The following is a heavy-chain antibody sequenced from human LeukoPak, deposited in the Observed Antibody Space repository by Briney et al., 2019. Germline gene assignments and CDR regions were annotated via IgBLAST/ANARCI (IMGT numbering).Heavy chain of an antibody. CDR2: IWYDGSHD. Sequence: EGSLRLSCAASGFTFSHYAMHWVRQAPGKGLEWVAVIWYDGSHDTYTDSVKGRFTVSRDNFKNVLHLQMNSLRVEDTAVYYCAKEGDYCSSSGCHKRGIDYWGQGTLVTVSS. CDR3: AKEGDYCSSSGCHKRGIDY. J-gene: IGHJ4*02. V-gene: IGHV3-33*06. D-gene: IGHD2-2*01. CDR1: GFTFSHYA.